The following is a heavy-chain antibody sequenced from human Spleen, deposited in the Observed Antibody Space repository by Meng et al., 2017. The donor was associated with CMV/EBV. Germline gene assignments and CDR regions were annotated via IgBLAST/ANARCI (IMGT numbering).Heavy chain of an antibody. CDR2: IYYSGST. D-gene: IGHD3-3*01. CDR3: ARGSSTVLGAVILPDY. Sequence: ESLKISCTVSGGSISSYYWSWIRQPPGKGLEWIGYIYYSGSTNYNPSLKSRVTISVDTSKNQFSLKLSSVTAADTAVYYCARGSSTVLGAVILPDYWGQGTLVTVSS. V-gene: IGHV4-59*01. J-gene: IGHJ4*02. CDR1: GGSISSYY.